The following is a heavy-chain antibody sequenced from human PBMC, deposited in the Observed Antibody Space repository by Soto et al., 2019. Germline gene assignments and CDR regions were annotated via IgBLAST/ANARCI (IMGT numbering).Heavy chain of an antibody. Sequence: QVQLVESGGGVVQSGRSLRLSCEASGFTFSKYGMHWVRQAPGKGLEWVAVIWYDGSDRGYADSVKGRVSISRDNSKNTMYLQMSNLRVEDTAVYFCARSYASSWWPSYWGQGTLVAVSS. CDR1: GFTFSKYG. D-gene: IGHD6-13*01. CDR3: ARSYASSWWPSY. J-gene: IGHJ4*02. V-gene: IGHV3-33*01. CDR2: IWYDGSDR.